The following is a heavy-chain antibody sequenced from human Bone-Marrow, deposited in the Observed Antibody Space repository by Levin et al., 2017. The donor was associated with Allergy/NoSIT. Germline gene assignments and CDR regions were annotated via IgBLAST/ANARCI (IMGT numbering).Heavy chain of an antibody. D-gene: IGHD4-17*01. J-gene: IGHJ4*02. CDR3: AKQGPTVTSTFDY. CDR1: GFTFSYYA. Sequence: SCDASGFTFSYYAMSWVRQAPGKGLEWVSTITSSGASTDFADSVKGRFTMSRDNSKNTLYLQMNSLRSEDTAVYYCAKQGPTVTSTFDYWGQGTLVIVSS. CDR2: ITSSGAST. V-gene: IGHV3-23*01.